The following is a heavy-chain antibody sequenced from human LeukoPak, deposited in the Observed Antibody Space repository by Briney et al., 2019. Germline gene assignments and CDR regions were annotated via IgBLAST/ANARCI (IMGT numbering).Heavy chain of an antibody. CDR1: GFTFSSYE. J-gene: IGHJ6*04. Sequence: PGGSPRLSCAASGFTFSSYEMNWVRQAPGKGLEWVSYISSSGSTIYYADSVKGRFTISRDNAKNSLYLQMNSLRAEDTAVYYCAELGITMIGGVWGKGTTVTIPS. CDR2: ISSSGSTI. D-gene: IGHD3-10*02. CDR3: AELGITMIGGV. V-gene: IGHV3-48*03.